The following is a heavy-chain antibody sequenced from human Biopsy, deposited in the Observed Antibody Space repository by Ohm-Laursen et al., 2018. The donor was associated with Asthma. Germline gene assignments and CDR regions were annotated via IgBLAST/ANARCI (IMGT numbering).Heavy chain of an antibody. CDR2: ISASGVRA. Sequence: SLRLSCSASGFAFNNSPMTWVRQAPGKGLEWVPSISASGVRAFYADSVKGRFTVSRDSSRNTLYLQLSTLRVEDTAVYFCAKITTDRQKANNWFDPWGQGTLVTVSS. CDR1: GFAFNNSP. CDR3: AKITTDRQKANNWFDP. J-gene: IGHJ5*02. V-gene: IGHV3-23*01. D-gene: IGHD3-22*01.